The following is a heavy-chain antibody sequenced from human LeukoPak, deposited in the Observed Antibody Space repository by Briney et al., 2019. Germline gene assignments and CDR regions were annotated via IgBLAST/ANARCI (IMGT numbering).Heavy chain of an antibody. CDR2: INHSGST. CDR3: ARGYRTTAYNWFDP. D-gene: IGHD4-17*01. CDR1: GGSFSGYY. Sequence: SETLSLTCAVYGGSFSGYYWSWIRQPPGKGLEWIGEINHSGSTNNNPSLKSRVTISVDTSKNQFSLKPSSVTAADTAVYYCARGYRTTAYNWFDPWGQGTLVTVSS. J-gene: IGHJ5*02. V-gene: IGHV4-34*01.